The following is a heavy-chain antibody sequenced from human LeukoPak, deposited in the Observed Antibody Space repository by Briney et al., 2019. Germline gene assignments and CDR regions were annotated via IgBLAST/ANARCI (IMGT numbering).Heavy chain of an antibody. Sequence: GGSLRLSCAASGFTFSNYWMHWVCHAPGKGLVWVSRINSDGSSRNYADSVKGRFTISRDNAKNTLYLQMNSLRAEDTAVYYCASASSHRIAAGGDYWGQGTLVTVSS. CDR1: GFTFSNYW. D-gene: IGHD6-13*01. V-gene: IGHV3-74*01. CDR2: INSDGSSR. J-gene: IGHJ4*02. CDR3: ASASSHRIAAGGDY.